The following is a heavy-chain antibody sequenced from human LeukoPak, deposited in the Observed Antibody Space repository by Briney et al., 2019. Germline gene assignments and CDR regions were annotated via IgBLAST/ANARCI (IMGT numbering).Heavy chain of an antibody. V-gene: IGHV4-39*07. CDR2: INHSGST. D-gene: IGHD2-15*01. CDR1: GGSISSSSYY. Sequence: SETLSLTCTVSGGSISSSSYYWGWIRQPPGQGLEWIGEINHSGSTNYNPSLKSRVTISVDTSKNQFSLKLSSVTAADTAVYYCARSKGGGYLDYWGQGTLVTVSS. J-gene: IGHJ4*02. CDR3: ARSKGGGYLDY.